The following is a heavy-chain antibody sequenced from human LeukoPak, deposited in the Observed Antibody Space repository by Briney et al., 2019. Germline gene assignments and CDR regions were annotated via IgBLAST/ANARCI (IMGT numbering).Heavy chain of an antibody. J-gene: IGHJ4*02. CDR2: ISSSSSTI. Sequence: PGGSLRLSCAASGFTFGSYSMNWVRQAPGKGLEWVSYISSSSSTIYYADSVKGRFTISRDNAKNSLYLQMNSLRDEDTAVYYCARDLRYDSSGYPDYWGQGTLVTVSS. CDR1: GFTFGSYS. V-gene: IGHV3-48*02. CDR3: ARDLRYDSSGYPDY. D-gene: IGHD3-22*01.